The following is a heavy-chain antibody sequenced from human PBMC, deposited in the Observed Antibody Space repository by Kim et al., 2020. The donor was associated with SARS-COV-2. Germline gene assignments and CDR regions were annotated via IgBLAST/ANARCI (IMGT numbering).Heavy chain of an antibody. J-gene: IGHJ6*02. Sequence: SVKVSCKASGFTFTSSAVQWVRQARGQRLEWIGWIVVGSGNTNYAQKFQERVTITRDMSTSTAYMELSSLRSEDTAVYYCAADRYSSSWLLYYYYGMDVWGQGTTVTVSS. D-gene: IGHD6-13*01. CDR3: AADRYSSSWLLYYYYGMDV. V-gene: IGHV1-58*01. CDR2: IVVGSGNT. CDR1: GFTFTSSA.